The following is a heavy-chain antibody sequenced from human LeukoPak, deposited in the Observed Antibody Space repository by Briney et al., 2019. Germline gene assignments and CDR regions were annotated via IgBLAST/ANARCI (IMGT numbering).Heavy chain of an antibody. J-gene: IGHJ4*02. D-gene: IGHD3-9*01. CDR3: ARPGILTGYFDY. CDR2: INHSGST. V-gene: IGHV4-34*01. CDR1: GGSFSGYY. Sequence: SETLSLTCAVYGGSFSGYYWSWIRQPPGKGLEWIGEINHSGSTNYNPSLKSRVTISVDTSKNQFSLKLSSVTAADTAVYYCARPGILTGYFDYWGQGTLVTVSS.